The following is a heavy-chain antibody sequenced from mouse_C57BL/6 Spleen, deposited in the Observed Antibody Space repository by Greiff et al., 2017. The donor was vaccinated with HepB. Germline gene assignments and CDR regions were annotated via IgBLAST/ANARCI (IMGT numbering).Heavy chain of an antibody. CDR3: AREGNYYGSSQDY. CDR2: IYPRSGNT. J-gene: IGHJ4*01. D-gene: IGHD1-1*01. Sequence: VMLVESGAELARPGASVKLSCKASGYTFTSYGISWVKQRTGQGLEWIGEIYPRSGNTYYNEKFKGKATLTADKSSSTAYMELRSLTSEDSAVYFCAREGNYYGSSQDYWGQGTSVTVSS. CDR1: GYTFTSYG. V-gene: IGHV1-81*01.